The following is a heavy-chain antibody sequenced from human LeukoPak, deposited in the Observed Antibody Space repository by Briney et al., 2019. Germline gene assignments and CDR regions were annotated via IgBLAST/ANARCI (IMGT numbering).Heavy chain of an antibody. V-gene: IGHV1-69*01. Sequence: SVKVSCKASGGTFSSYAISWVRQAPGQGLEWMGGIIPIFGTANYAQKFQGRVTITADESTSTAYMELSSLRSEDTAMYYCALWDIVVVPAAIGRYWGQGTLVTVSS. CDR2: IIPIFGTA. CDR3: ALWDIVVVPAAIGRY. CDR1: GGTFSSYA. J-gene: IGHJ4*02. D-gene: IGHD2-2*02.